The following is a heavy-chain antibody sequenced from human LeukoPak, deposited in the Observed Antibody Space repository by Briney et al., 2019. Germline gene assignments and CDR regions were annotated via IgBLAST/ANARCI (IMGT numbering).Heavy chain of an antibody. Sequence: LPGGSLRLSCAASGFTFSSYSMNWVRQAPGKGLEWVSYISSSSSTIYYADSVKGRFTISRDNAKNSLYLQMNSLRAEDTAVYYCARGGGRELLNCFDYWGQGTLATVSS. V-gene: IGHV3-48*04. D-gene: IGHD1-26*01. J-gene: IGHJ4*02. CDR1: GFTFSSYS. CDR3: ARGGGRELLNCFDY. CDR2: ISSSSSTI.